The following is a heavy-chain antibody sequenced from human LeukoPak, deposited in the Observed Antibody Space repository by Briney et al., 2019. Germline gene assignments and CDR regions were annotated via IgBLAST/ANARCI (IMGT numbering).Heavy chain of an antibody. CDR3: ARDSSGYYSYFDY. Sequence: SETLSLTCTVSGGSISSHYWSWIRQPPGKGLEWIGYIYYSGSTNYNPSLKSRVTISVDTSKNQFSLKLSSVTAADTAVYYCARDSSGYYSYFDYWGQGTLVTVSS. D-gene: IGHD3-22*01. J-gene: IGHJ4*02. CDR1: GGSISSHY. V-gene: IGHV4-59*11. CDR2: IYYSGST.